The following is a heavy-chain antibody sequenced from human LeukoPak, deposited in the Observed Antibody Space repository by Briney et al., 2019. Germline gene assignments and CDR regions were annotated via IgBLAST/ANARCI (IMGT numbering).Heavy chain of an antibody. Sequence: ASVKVSCKASGYTFTSYGISWVRQAPGQGLEWMGWISAYNGNTNYAQKLQGRVTMTADTSTSTAYMELRSLRSDDTAVYYCARGGGHYCSSTSCYTPTFDYWGQGTLVTVSS. D-gene: IGHD2-2*02. CDR1: GYTFTSYG. V-gene: IGHV1-18*01. J-gene: IGHJ4*02. CDR3: ARGGGHYCSSTSCYTPTFDY. CDR2: ISAYNGNT.